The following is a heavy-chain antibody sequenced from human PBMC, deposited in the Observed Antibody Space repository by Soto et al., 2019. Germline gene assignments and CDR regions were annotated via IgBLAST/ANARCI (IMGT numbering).Heavy chain of an antibody. J-gene: IGHJ6*02. CDR2: ISYDGSNK. Sequence: QVHLVESGGGVVQPGRSLRLSCAAPGFTLSSYGMHWVRQAPGKGLEWVAVISYDGSNKYYADTVKGRFTISRDNSKNTLYLQMNSLRAEDAAVYYSGKDGLRGDSSCYYYYGMDVWGQGTTVTVSS. CDR3: GKDGLRGDSSCYYYYGMDV. D-gene: IGHD3-22*01. CDR1: GFTLSSYG. V-gene: IGHV3-30*18.